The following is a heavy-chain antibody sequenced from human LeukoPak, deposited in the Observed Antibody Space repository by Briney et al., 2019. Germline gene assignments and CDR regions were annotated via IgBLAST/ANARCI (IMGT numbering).Heavy chain of an antibody. D-gene: IGHD6-13*01. Sequence: SETLSLTCTVSGYSISSGYYWGWIRQPPGKGLEWIGSIYHSGSTNYNPSLKSRVTISVDTSKNQFSLKLSSVTAADTAVYYCARVPGRIAAAATGWYFDLWGRGTLVTVSS. J-gene: IGHJ2*01. CDR2: IYHSGST. V-gene: IGHV4-38-2*02. CDR3: ARVPGRIAAAATGWYFDL. CDR1: GYSISSGYY.